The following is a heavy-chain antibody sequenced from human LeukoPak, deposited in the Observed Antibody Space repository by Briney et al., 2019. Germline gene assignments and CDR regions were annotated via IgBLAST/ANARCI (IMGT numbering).Heavy chain of an antibody. CDR1: VFTFSSYL. CDR3: ARGHYDMGV. V-gene: IGHV3-7*01. Sequence: GGSLRLSCASSVFTFSSYLMSWVRQAPGKGLEWVANIKQDGSEKYYVDSVKGRFTISRDSAKNSLYLQMNSLRAEDTAVYYCARGHYDMGVWGQGTTVTVSS. CDR2: IKQDGSEK. J-gene: IGHJ6*02.